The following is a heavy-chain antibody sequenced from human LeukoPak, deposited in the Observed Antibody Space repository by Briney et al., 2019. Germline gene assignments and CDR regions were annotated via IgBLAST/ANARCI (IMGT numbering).Heavy chain of an antibody. J-gene: IGHJ3*02. CDR1: GFTFSSSA. D-gene: IGHD3-22*01. Sequence: GGSLRLSCAASGFTFSSSAMSWVRQAPGKGLEWVSSISGSGDSTYYADSVKGRFTISRDNAKNSLYLQMNSLRAEDTAVYYCARDRTPDYYDSSGYYYDGAFDIWGQGTMVTVSS. V-gene: IGHV3-23*01. CDR2: ISGSGDST. CDR3: ARDRTPDYYDSSGYYYDGAFDI.